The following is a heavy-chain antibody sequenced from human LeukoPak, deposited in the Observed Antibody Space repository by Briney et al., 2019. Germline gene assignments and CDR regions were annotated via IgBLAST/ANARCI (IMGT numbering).Heavy chain of an antibody. D-gene: IGHD2-15*01. CDR2: MNPNSGNT. CDR3: ASARNPGGCSGGSCYPFDY. CDR1: GGTFSSYA. J-gene: IGHJ4*02. Sequence: ASVKVSCKASGGTFSSYAISWVRQAPGQGLEWMGWMNPNSGNTGYSQKFQGRVTITRNTSISTAYMELSSLRSEDTAVYYCASARNPGGCSGGSCYPFDYWGQGTLVTVSS. V-gene: IGHV1-8*03.